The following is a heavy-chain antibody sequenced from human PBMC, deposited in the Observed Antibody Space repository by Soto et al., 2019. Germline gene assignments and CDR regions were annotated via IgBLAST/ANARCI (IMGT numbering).Heavy chain of an antibody. CDR3: AKGGSGKVYYYYYYMDV. Sequence: GGSLRLSCAASGFTFDDYAMHWVRQAPGKGLEWVSGISWNSGSIGYADSVKGRFTISRDNAKNSLYLQMNSLRAEDTALYYCAKGGSGKVYYYYYYMDVWGKGTTVTVSS. J-gene: IGHJ6*03. V-gene: IGHV3-9*01. CDR2: ISWNSGSI. CDR1: GFTFDDYA.